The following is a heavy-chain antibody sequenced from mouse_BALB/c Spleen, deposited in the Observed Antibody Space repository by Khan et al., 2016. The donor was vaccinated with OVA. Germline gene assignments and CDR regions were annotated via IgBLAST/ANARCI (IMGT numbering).Heavy chain of an antibody. J-gene: IGHJ2*01. D-gene: IGHD2-14*01. V-gene: IGHV3-8*02. CDR2: ISYSGSA. Sequence: EVQLQESGPSLVKPSQTLSLTCSVTGDSITSGYWNWIRKFPGNKLEYMGYISYSGSAYYHPSPKSRISITRDTFKNQYYLQLNSVTSEDTATYYCARWNYRYDGYFDYWGQGTTLTFSS. CDR1: GDSITSGY. CDR3: ARWNYRYDGYFDY.